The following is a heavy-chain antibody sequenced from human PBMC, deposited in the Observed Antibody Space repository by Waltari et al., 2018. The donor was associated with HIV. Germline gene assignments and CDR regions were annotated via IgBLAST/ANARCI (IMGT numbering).Heavy chain of an antibody. CDR3: AGGGFYGSGSKVN. CDR2: IKQGGSEE. J-gene: IGHJ4*02. D-gene: IGHD3-10*01. CDR1: GFTFSSYW. V-gene: IGHV3-7*04. Sequence: EVQLVESGGGLVQPGGSLRLSCAASGFTFSSYWMRWVRQAPGKGLEGLATIKQGGSEEDFGAVVKCGFTISRGRPESTLYRQMNCLRAEDWGVYYCAGGGFYGSGSKVNWGQGTLVTVSS.